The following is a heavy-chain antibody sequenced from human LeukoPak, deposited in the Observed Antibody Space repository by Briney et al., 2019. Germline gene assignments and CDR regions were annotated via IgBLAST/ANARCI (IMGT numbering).Heavy chain of an antibody. D-gene: IGHD5-12*01. CDR3: ARGPTRYYFDY. CDR2: IYYSGRT. CDR1: GRSISSYY. J-gene: IGHJ4*02. V-gene: IGHV4-59*01. Sequence: SETLSLTCTVSGRSISSYYCSWIRQPPGKGLEWIGYIYYSGRTNYNPSLKSRVTMSVDTSKNQFSLKLSSVTAADTAFYYCARGPTRYYFDYWGQGTLVTVSS.